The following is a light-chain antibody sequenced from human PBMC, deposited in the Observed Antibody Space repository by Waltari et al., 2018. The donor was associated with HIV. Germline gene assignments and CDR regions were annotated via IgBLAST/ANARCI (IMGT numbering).Light chain of an antibody. V-gene: IGLV3-21*01. CDR2: DDD. J-gene: IGLJ1*01. CDR1: NIGNRH. Sequence: SYVLTQPPSISVAPGKTAKITCGGHNIGNRHVHWYQQKAGKAPILVIDDDDDRPPGSPKRVSGSNAENTATLNINRNEVGDEADYECQAWDSGSDHVFGSGTTLTVL. CDR3: QAWDSGSDHV.